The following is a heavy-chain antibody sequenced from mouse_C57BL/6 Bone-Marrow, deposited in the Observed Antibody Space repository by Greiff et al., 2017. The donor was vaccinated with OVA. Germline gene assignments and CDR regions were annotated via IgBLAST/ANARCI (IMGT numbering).Heavy chain of an antibody. CDR2: IYPGNSDT. D-gene: IGHD3-3*01. J-gene: IGHJ4*01. Sequence: VQLKESGTVLARPGASVKMSCKTSGYTFTSYWMHWVKQRPGQGLEWIGAIYPGNSDTSYNQKFKGKAKLTADTSASTAYMELSSLTNEDSAVYYCTREGDSYAIDYWGQGTSVTVSS. CDR1: GYTFTSYW. CDR3: TREGDSYAIDY. V-gene: IGHV1-5*01.